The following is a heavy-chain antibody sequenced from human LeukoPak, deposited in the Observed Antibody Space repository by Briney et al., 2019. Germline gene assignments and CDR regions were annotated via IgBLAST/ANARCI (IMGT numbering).Heavy chain of an antibody. J-gene: IGHJ4*02. CDR3: ARHRGGATRYAASRSYFDY. V-gene: IGHV4-39*01. CDR1: GGSISSSSYY. D-gene: IGHD2-2*01. Sequence: SETLSLTCTVSGGSISSSSYYWGWIRQPPGKGLEWNGSIYYSGSTYYNPSLKSRVTISVDTSKNQFSLKLSSVTAADTAVYYCARHRGGATRYAASRSYFDYWGQGTLVTVSS. CDR2: IYYSGST.